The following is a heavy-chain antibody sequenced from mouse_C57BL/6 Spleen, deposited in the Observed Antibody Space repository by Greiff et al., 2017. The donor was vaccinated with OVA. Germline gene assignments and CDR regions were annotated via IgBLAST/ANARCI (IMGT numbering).Heavy chain of an antibody. V-gene: IGHV1-82*01. CDR2: IYPGDGDT. J-gene: IGHJ4*01. Sequence: VQLQQSGPELVKPGASVKISCKASGYAFSSSWMNWVKQRPGKGLEWIGRIYPGDGDTNYNGKFKGKATLTADKSSSTAYMQLSSLTSEDSAVYFCARSGRVGAMDYWGQGTSVTVSS. CDR1: GYAFSSSW. CDR3: ARSGRVGAMDY. D-gene: IGHD3-1*01.